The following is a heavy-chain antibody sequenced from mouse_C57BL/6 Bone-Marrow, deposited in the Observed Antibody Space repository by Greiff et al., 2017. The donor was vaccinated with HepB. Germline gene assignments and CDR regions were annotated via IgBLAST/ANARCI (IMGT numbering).Heavy chain of an antibody. Sequence: VKLVESGAELVKPGASVKISCKASGYAFSSYWMNWVKQRPGKGLEWIGQIYPGDGDTNYNGKFKGKATLTADKSSSTAYMQLSSLTSEDSAVYFCARWKDWLAWFAYWGQGTLVTVSA. CDR3: ARWKDWLAWFAY. V-gene: IGHV1-80*01. CDR2: IYPGDGDT. CDR1: GYAFSSYW. J-gene: IGHJ3*01. D-gene: IGHD3-1*01.